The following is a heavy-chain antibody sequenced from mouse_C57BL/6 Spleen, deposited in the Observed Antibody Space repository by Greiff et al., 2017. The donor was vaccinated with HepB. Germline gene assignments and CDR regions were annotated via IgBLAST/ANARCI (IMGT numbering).Heavy chain of an antibody. D-gene: IGHD2-5*01. CDR1: GYSITSGYY. V-gene: IGHV3-6*01. J-gene: IGHJ2*01. CDR2: ISYDGSN. CDR3: ARGDYSNYLYYFDY. Sequence: ESGPGLVKPSQSLSLTCSVTGYSITSGYYWNWIRQFPGNKLEWMGYISYDGSNNYNPSLKNRISITRDTSKNQVFLKLNSVTTEDTATYYCARGDYSNYLYYFDYWGQGTTLTISS.